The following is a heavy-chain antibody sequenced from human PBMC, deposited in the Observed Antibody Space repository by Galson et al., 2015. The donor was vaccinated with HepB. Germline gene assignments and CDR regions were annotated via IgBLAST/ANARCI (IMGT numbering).Heavy chain of an antibody. J-gene: IGHJ4*02. CDR1: GFTFSSYA. CDR2: ISYDGSNK. CDR3: ARLDTAMVTHNGVFDY. Sequence: SLRLSCAASGFTFSSYAMHWVRQAPGKGLEWVAVISYDGSNKYYADSVKGRFTISRDNSKNTLYLQMNSLRAEDTAVYYCARLDTAMVTHNGVFDYWGQGTLVTVSS. V-gene: IGHV3-30*04. D-gene: IGHD5-18*01.